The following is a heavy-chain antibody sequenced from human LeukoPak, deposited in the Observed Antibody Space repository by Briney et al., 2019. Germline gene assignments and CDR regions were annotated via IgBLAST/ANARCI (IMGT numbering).Heavy chain of an antibody. V-gene: IGHV3-30*04. CDR2: ISYDGSNK. Sequence: GRSLRLSCAASGFTFSSYAMHWVRQAPGKGLEWVAVISYDGSNKYYADSVKGRLTISRDNSKNTLYLQMNSLRAEDTAVYYCARDEKYSSGWYGYYYYYMDVWGKGTTVTVSS. J-gene: IGHJ6*03. CDR1: GFTFSSYA. D-gene: IGHD6-19*01. CDR3: ARDEKYSSGWYGYYYYYMDV.